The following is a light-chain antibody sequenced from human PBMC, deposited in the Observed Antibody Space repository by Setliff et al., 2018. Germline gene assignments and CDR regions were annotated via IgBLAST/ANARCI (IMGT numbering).Light chain of an antibody. CDR2: EVS. CDR1: SSDVGGYNY. J-gene: IGLJ1*01. V-gene: IGLV2-8*01. CDR3: QSYGGGLNGYV. Sequence: LTQPPSASGSPGQSVTISCTGTSSDVGGYNYVSWYQQHPGKAPKLMIYEVSKWPSGVPDRFSGSKSGNTASLTVSGLQAEDEADYYCQSYGGGLNGYVFGTGTKVTVL.